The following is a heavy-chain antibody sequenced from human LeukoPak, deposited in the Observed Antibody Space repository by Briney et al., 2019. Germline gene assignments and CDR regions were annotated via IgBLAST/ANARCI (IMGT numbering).Heavy chain of an antibody. CDR3: ARVRTAMAFNYFDY. CDR2: IYHSGST. V-gene: IGHV4-4*02. J-gene: IGHJ4*02. CDR1: GGSISSSNW. D-gene: IGHD5-18*01. Sequence: SGTLSLTCAVSGGSISSSNWWSWVRQPPGKGLEWIGEIYHSGSTNYNPSLKSRVTISVDRSKNQFSLKLSSVTAADTAVYYCARVRTAMAFNYFDYWGQGTLVTVSS.